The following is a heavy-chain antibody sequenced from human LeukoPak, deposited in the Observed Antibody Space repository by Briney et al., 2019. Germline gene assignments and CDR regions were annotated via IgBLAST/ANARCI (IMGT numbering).Heavy chain of an antibody. V-gene: IGHV1-2*02. CDR2: INPNSGDT. CDR3: ARVNYDSSGYYPYYFDY. D-gene: IGHD3-22*01. Sequence: ASVKVSCKASGYTFTGNYMHWVRQAPGQGLEWMGWINPNSGDTNYAQKFQGRVTMTRDTSISTAYMELSRLRSDDTAVYYCARVNYDSSGYYPYYFDYWGQGTLVTVSS. CDR1: GYTFTGNY. J-gene: IGHJ4*02.